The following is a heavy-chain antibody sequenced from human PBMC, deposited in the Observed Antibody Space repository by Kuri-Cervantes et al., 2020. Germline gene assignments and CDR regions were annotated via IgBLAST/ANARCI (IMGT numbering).Heavy chain of an antibody. Sequence: GGSLRLSCAASGFTVSSNYMSWVRQAPGKGLEWVSVIYSGGSTYYADSVKGRFTISRDNSKNTLYLQMNSLRAEDTAVYYCAKDSSSSPDLAYYFDYWGQGTLVTVSS. V-gene: IGHV3-53*05. CDR2: IYSGGST. J-gene: IGHJ4*02. D-gene: IGHD6-13*01. CDR1: GFTVSSNY. CDR3: AKDSSSSPDLAYYFDY.